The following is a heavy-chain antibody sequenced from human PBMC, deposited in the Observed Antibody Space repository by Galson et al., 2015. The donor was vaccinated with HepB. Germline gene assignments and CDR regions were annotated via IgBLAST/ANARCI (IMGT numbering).Heavy chain of an antibody. CDR2: IWNDGSNK. CDR3: AREAVGPTEDAFDI. V-gene: IGHV3-30*02. J-gene: IGHJ3*02. Sequence: SLRLSCAASGFTVTSYVMHWVRQAPGKGLEWVAFIWNDGSNKYYADSVKGRFTVSRDNSKNTLYLQMNSLRAEDTAVYYCAREAVGPTEDAFDIWGQGTMVTVSS. D-gene: IGHD1-26*01. CDR1: GFTVTSYV.